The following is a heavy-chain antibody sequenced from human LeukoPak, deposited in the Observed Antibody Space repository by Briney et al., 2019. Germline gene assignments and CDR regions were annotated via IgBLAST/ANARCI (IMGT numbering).Heavy chain of an antibody. CDR3: AREQVVVGRGYYGMDV. V-gene: IGHV3-66*01. D-gene: IGHD2-2*01. CDR1: GFTVSSNY. CDR2: MYSGGST. J-gene: IGHJ6*02. Sequence: GGSLRLSCAASGFTVSSNYMNWVRQTPGKGLEWVSVMYSGGSTFYGDSVKGRFTISRDNSMNTLYLQMNSLRVDDTAVYYCAREQVVVGRGYYGMDVWGQGTTVTVSS.